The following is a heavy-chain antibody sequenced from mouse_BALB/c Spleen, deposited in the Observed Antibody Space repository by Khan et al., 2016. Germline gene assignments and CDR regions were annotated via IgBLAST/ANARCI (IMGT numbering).Heavy chain of an antibody. V-gene: IGHV4-1*02. Sequence: EVKLLESGGGLVQPGGSLKLSCAASGFDFRRYWMSWVRQAPGKGLEWIGEINPDSRTINYTPSLKDKFTISRDNAKNTLYLQMSKVRSEDTALYDGARAGYYGYLAYWGQGTLVSVSA. CDR1: GFDFRRYW. CDR3: ARAGYYGYLAY. CDR2: INPDSRTI. D-gene: IGHD1-1*01. J-gene: IGHJ3*01.